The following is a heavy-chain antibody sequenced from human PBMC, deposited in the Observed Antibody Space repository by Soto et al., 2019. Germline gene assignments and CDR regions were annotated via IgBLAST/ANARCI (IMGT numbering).Heavy chain of an antibody. CDR2: ISYDGSNK. CDR1: GFTFSSYG. J-gene: IGHJ3*02. V-gene: IGHV3-30*18. Sequence: QVQLVESGGGVVQPGRSLRLSCAASGFTFSSYGMHWVRQAPGKGLEWVAVISYDGSNKYYADSVKGRFTISRDNSKNTLCLQMNSLRAEDTAVYYCANLHPYCSGGSCYSGAPDAFDIWGQGTMVTVSS. D-gene: IGHD2-15*01. CDR3: ANLHPYCSGGSCYSGAPDAFDI.